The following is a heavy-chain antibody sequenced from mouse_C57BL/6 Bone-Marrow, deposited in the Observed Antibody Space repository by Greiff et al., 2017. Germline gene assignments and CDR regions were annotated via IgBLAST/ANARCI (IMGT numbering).Heavy chain of an antibody. CDR2: INPNNGGT. CDR1: GYTFTDYN. Sequence: DVHLVESGPELVKPGASVKMSCKASGYTFTDYNMHWVKQSHGKSLEWIGYINPNNGGTSYNQKFKGKATLTVNKSSSTAYMELRSLTSEDSAVYYCARGPYYYALYYFDYWGQGTTLTDSS. CDR3: ARGPYYYALYYFDY. J-gene: IGHJ2*01. D-gene: IGHD1-1*01. V-gene: IGHV1-22*01.